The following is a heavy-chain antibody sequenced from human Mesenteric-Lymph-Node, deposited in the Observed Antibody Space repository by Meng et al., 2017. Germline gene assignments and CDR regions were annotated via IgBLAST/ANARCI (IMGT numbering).Heavy chain of an antibody. D-gene: IGHD4-17*01. Sequence: GESLKISCAASGFTFSNYVMNWVRQAPGKGLEWVSSISGSGDRIFYGDSVKGRYTISRDNSKSTLYMQMDSLRAEDTAVYYCLRRSITVTTNWGAFDIWGQGTMVTVSS. CDR1: GFTFSNYV. CDR3: LRRSITVTTNWGAFDI. CDR2: ISGSGDRI. J-gene: IGHJ3*02. V-gene: IGHV3-23*01.